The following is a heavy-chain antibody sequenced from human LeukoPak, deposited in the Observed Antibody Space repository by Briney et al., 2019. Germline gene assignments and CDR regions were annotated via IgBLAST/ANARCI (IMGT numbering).Heavy chain of an antibody. J-gene: IGHJ4*02. CDR2: IIPILGIA. V-gene: IGHV1-69*02. CDR3: ARGSRSSIDY. Sequence: SVKVSCKASGGTFSSYTISWVRQAPGQRLEWMGRIIPILGIANYAQKFQGRVTITADKSTSTAYMELSSLRSEDTAVYYCARGSRSSIDYWGQGTLVTVSS. D-gene: IGHD6-6*01. CDR1: GGTFSSYT.